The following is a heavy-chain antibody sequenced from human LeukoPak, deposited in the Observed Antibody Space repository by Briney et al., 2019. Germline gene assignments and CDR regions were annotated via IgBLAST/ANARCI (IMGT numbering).Heavy chain of an antibody. Sequence: ASVKVSCKASGYTFTGYYIHWVRQAPGQGLEWMGRINPNNCGTNYARKFQGRVTMTRDMSMSTAYMELSRLRSVDTAVYYCAGEDNSSGYRPFDIWGQGTMVTVPS. D-gene: IGHD3-22*01. J-gene: IGHJ3*02. CDR3: AGEDNSSGYRPFDI. V-gene: IGHV1-2*06. CDR2: INPNNCGT. CDR1: GYTFTGYY.